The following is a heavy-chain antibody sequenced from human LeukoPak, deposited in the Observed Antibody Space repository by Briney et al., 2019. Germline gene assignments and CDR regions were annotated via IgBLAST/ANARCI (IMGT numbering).Heavy chain of an antibody. CDR2: IYYSGST. Sequence: SETRSLTCTVSGDSISSSNYYWGWIRQPPGGGLEWIGSIYYSGSTYYNPSLKSRVTISLDTSNNQFSLKLNSVTAADTAVYYCARDKSRNWFDPWGQGTLVTVSS. CDR1: GDSISSSNYY. J-gene: IGHJ5*02. D-gene: IGHD5/OR15-5a*01. CDR3: ARDKSRNWFDP. V-gene: IGHV4-39*07.